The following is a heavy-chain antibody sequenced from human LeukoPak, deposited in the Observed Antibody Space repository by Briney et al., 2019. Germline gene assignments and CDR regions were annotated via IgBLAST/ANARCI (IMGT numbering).Heavy chain of an antibody. D-gene: IGHD3-22*01. CDR3: ARLRRNSDRSDFFYYYDH. Sequence: GGSLRLSCAASGFTFITYAMHWVRQAPGKGLEWVAVISYDGSNQYYADSVKGRFTISRDNSKNTLYLQMNSLRTEDTAVYYCARLRRNSDRSDFFYYYDHWGQGTLVTVSS. V-gene: IGHV3-30*04. CDR2: ISYDGSNQ. CDR1: GFTFITYA. J-gene: IGHJ4*02.